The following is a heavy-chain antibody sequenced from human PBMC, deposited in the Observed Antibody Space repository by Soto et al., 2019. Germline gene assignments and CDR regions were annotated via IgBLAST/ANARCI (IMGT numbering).Heavy chain of an antibody. CDR3: AAWYSSGWSPLDY. CDR2: ISYDGSNK. Sequence: QVQLVESGGGVVQPGRSLRLSCAASGFTFSSYAMHWVRQAPGKGLEWVAVISYDGSNKYYADSVKGRFTISRDNSKNTLYLQMNSLRAEDTAVYYCAAWYSSGWSPLDYWGQGTLVTVSS. CDR1: GFTFSSYA. D-gene: IGHD6-19*01. V-gene: IGHV3-30-3*01. J-gene: IGHJ4*02.